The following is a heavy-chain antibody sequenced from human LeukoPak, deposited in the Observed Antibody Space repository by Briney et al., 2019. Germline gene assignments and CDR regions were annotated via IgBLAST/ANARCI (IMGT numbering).Heavy chain of an antibody. CDR3: ARDMVRGIYFFGN. J-gene: IGHJ4*02. CDR2: IIPSGGIT. V-gene: IGHV1-46*01. Sequence: GASVKVSCKASGYIFTTYYMHWVRQAPGQGLEWMGIIIPSGGITSYAQNFQGRVTMTTDTSTRTVYMELSSLRSEDTAVYYCARDMVRGIYFFGNWGQGTQVTVSS. D-gene: IGHD3-10*01. CDR1: GYIFTTYY.